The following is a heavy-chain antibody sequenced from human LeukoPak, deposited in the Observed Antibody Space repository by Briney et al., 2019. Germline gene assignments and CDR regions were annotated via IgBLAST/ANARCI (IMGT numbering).Heavy chain of an antibody. CDR1: GFTFSIYS. Sequence: GGSLRLSCAASGFTFSIYSMSWVRQAPGTGLEWVSSITSSGDNTFYTDPVKGRFIISRDNSKDMLYLQMNSLRAEDTAVYYCAEDLYYYDSRTYYWGQGTLVTVSS. CDR2: ITSSGDNT. D-gene: IGHD3-22*01. J-gene: IGHJ4*02. V-gene: IGHV3-23*01. CDR3: AEDLYYYDSRTYY.